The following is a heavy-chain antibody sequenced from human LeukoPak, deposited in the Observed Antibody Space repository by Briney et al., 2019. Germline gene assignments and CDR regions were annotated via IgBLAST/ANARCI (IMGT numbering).Heavy chain of an antibody. V-gene: IGHV1-8*03. J-gene: IGHJ4*02. CDR1: GYTFTSYD. CDR3: ARVHMIVGAVAGPVFGC. D-gene: IGHD6-19*01. Sequence: GASVKVSCKASGYTFTSYDINWVRQATGQGLEWMGWMNPNSGNTGYAQKFQGRVTITRNTSISTAYMELSSLRSEDTAVYYCARVHMIVGAVAGPVFGCGGQGTLVTVSS. CDR2: MNPNSGNT.